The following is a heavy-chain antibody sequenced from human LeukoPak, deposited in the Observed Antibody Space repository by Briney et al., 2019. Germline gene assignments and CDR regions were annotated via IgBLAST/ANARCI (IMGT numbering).Heavy chain of an antibody. D-gene: IGHD3-22*01. CDR3: AGEYYDSSGRVF. V-gene: IGHV4-39*07. Sequence: SETLSLTCTVSGGSISVSDYYWGWIRQPPGKGLEWVGSMSFSGRSYYNPSLKTRVTVSLDTSKNQFSLKLSSVTAADTAVYYCAGEYYDSSGRVFWGQGTLVTVSS. CDR1: GGSISVSDYY. J-gene: IGHJ4*02. CDR2: MSFSGRS.